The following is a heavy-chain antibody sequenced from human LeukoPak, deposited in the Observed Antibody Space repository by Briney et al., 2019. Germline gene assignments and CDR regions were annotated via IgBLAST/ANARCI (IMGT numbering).Heavy chain of an antibody. J-gene: IGHJ3*02. CDR3: AKDYYDSSGYYNDAFDM. V-gene: IGHV3-30*18. CDR2: ISYDGSNK. CDR1: GFTFSYYG. Sequence: PGRSLRLSCAASGFTFSYYGMHWVRQAPGKGLEWVAVISYDGSNKYYAESVKGRFTISRDNSKNTLYLQMNSLRAEDTAVYYRAKDYYDSSGYYNDAFDMWGQGTMVTVSS. D-gene: IGHD3-22*01.